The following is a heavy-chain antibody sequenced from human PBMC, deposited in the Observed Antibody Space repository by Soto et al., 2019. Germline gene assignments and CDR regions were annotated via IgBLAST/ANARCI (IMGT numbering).Heavy chain of an antibody. CDR2: MNPNSGNT. J-gene: IGHJ5*02. CDR1: GYTFTSYD. V-gene: IGHV1-8*01. D-gene: IGHD3-3*01. CDR3: ARKTYDFWSGYVINWFDP. Sequence: ASVKVSCKASGYTFTSYDINWVRQATGQGLEWMGWMNPNSGNTGYAQKFQGRVTMTRNTSISTAYMELSSLRSEDTAVYYCARKTYDFWSGYVINWFDPWGQGTLVTVSS.